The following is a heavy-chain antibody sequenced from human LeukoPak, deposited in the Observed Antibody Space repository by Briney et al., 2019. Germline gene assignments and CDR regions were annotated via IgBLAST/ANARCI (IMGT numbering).Heavy chain of an antibody. V-gene: IGHV4-30-4*01. CDR3: ARDLGYCSSTSCYTPNWFDP. D-gene: IGHD2-2*02. Sequence: PSETLSLTCTVSGGSISSGDYYWSWIRQPPGKGLEWIGYIYYSGSTYYSPSLKSRVTISVDTSKNQFSLKLSSVTAADTAVYYCARDLGYCSSTSCYTPNWFDPWGQGTLVTVSS. CDR2: IYYSGST. CDR1: GGSISSGDYY. J-gene: IGHJ5*02.